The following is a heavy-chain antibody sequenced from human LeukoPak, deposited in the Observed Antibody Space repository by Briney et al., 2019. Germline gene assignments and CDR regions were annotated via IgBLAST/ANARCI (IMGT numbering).Heavy chain of an antibody. J-gene: IGHJ4*02. CDR3: ARGSGEWLAHIVS. Sequence: GSSAKVSCKASGGTFSSHAISWVRQAPGQGLEWMGGIIPIFGTANYAQKFQGRVTITADESTSTAYMELSSLRSEDTAVYYCARGSGEWLAHIVSWGQGTLVTVSS. V-gene: IGHV1-69*01. D-gene: IGHD3-3*01. CDR2: IIPIFGTA. CDR1: GGTFSSHA.